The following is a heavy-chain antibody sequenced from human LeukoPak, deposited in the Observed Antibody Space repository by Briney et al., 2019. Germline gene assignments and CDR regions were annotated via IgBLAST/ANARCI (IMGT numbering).Heavy chain of an antibody. CDR3: ATIRSPNSFNI. CDR1: GSSITNPYY. V-gene: IGHV4-38-2*02. CDR2: LYRSEGP. Sequence: MASETLSLTCTVSGSSITNPYYCGWIRQPPGKGLEWIGSLYRSEGPYYNPSLKSRATIAVDTSKNQFSLKLSSVTAADTAIYYCATIRSPNSFNIWGLGTMVIVSS. D-gene: IGHD3-3*01. J-gene: IGHJ3*02.